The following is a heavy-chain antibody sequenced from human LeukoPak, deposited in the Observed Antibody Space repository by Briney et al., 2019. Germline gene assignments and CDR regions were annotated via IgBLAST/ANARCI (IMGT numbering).Heavy chain of an antibody. CDR2: VSYSGST. Sequence: SETLSLTCTVSGDSVSGYGFYWSWIRQPPGRGLEWIGYVSYSGSTNYSPSLKSRVSISVDMSKSQFSLELGSVTAADTAVYYCARDRMYSSSRYYFYLMDVWGQGTTVTVSS. CDR1: GDSVSGYGFY. CDR3: ARDRMYSSSRYYFYLMDV. V-gene: IGHV4-61*08. D-gene: IGHD6-13*01. J-gene: IGHJ6*02.